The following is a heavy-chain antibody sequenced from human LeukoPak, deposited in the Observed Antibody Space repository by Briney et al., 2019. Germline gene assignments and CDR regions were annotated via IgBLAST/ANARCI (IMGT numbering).Heavy chain of an antibody. D-gene: IGHD3-22*01. CDR2: IYHSGST. V-gene: IGHV4-38-2*02. J-gene: IGHJ3*02. Sequence: PSETLSLTCTVSGYSINSGYYWGWIRQPPGKGLEWIGSIYHSGSTYYNPSLKSRVTISVDTSKNQFSLKLSSVTAADTAVYYCARVYYDSSDYWGIGGAFDIWGQGTMVTVSS. CDR3: ARVYYDSSDYWGIGGAFDI. CDR1: GYSINSGYY.